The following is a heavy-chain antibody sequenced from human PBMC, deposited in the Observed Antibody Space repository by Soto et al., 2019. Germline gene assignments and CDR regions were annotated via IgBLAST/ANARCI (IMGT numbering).Heavy chain of an antibody. CDR1: GGSISSSS. CDR2: ISYDGSNK. D-gene: IGHD1-26*01. J-gene: IGHJ4*02. CDR3: ARSPYSVSYLAYFDY. V-gene: IGHV3-30*03. Sequence: LSLTCTVSGGSISSSSYYWGWIRQAPGKGLEWVAVISYDGSNKYYADSVKGRFTISRDNSKNTLYLQMNSLRAEDTAVYYCARSPYSVSYLAYFDYWGQGTLVTVSS.